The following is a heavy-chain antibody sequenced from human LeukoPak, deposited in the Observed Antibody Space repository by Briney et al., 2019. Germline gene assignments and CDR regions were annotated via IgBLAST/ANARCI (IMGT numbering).Heavy chain of an antibody. J-gene: IGHJ4*02. CDR1: GGTFSSYA. CDR2: IIPIFGTA. V-gene: IGHV1-69*05. D-gene: IGHD3-22*01. CDR3: ARGWFDSSGYYYHTEPLDY. Sequence: ASVKVSCKASGGTFSSYAISWVRQAPGQGLEWMGGIIPIFGTANYAQKFQGRVTITTDESTSTAYMELSSLRSEDTAVYYCARGWFDSSGYYYHTEPLDYWGQGTLVTVSS.